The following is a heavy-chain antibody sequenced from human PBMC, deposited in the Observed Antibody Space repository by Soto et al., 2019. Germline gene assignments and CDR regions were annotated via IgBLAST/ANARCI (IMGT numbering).Heavy chain of an antibody. CDR1: GGTFSSYA. CDR2: SIPIFGTA. D-gene: IGHD1-20*01. V-gene: IGHV1-69*12. J-gene: IGHJ6*02. CDR3: ARGITGTVSYYYGMDV. Sequence: QVQLVQSGAEVKKPGSSVKVSCKASGGTFSSYAISWVRQAPGQGLEWMGGSIPIFGTANYAQKFQGRVTMSADESTGTAYMELSSLRSEDTAVYYCARGITGTVSYYYGMDVWGQGTTVTVSS.